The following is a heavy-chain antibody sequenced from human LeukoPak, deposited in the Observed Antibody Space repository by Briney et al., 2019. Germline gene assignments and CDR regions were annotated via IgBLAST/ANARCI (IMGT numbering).Heavy chain of an antibody. CDR2: VYNSGGT. CDR3: ARGVAGIDFYYYYHMDV. J-gene: IGHJ6*04. Sequence: SETLSLTCTVSGGSISSGGYFWSWIRQLPGKGLEWIGYVYNSGGTNYNPSLKSRVTMSLDTSKNQFSLKLSSVTAADTAVYYCARGVAGIDFYYYYHMDVWGRGTTVTVSS. D-gene: IGHD2-15*01. CDR1: GGSISSGGYF. V-gene: IGHV4-31*03.